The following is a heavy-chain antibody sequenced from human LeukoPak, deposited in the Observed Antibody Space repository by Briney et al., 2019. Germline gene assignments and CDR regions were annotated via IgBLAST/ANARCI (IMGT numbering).Heavy chain of an antibody. CDR3: ARLQEMATIPFILEPFDY. D-gene: IGHD5-24*01. Sequence: GASVKVSCKASGYTFTDYYMHWVRQAPGQGPEWMGWINPNSGGTKYAQKSQGRVTMTRDTSISTAYMELSRLRSDDTAVYYCARLQEMATIPFILEPFDYWGQGTQVTVSS. V-gene: IGHV1-2*02. CDR1: GYTFTDYY. J-gene: IGHJ4*02. CDR2: INPNSGGT.